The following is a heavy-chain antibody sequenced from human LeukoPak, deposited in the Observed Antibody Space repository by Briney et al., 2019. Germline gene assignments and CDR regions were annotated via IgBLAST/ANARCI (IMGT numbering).Heavy chain of an antibody. CDR1: GFTFSSYV. J-gene: IGHJ6*03. D-gene: IGHD2-8*01. CDR2: ISYDGSNE. CDR3: AKCSRKTYYYYYMDV. Sequence: GGSLRLSCAASGFTFSSYVMHWVRQAPGKGLEWVAIISYDGSNEYYADSVKGRFTISRDNSKNTLYLQMNSLRAEDTAVYYCAKCSRKTYYYYYMDVWGKGTTVTISS. V-gene: IGHV3-30*04.